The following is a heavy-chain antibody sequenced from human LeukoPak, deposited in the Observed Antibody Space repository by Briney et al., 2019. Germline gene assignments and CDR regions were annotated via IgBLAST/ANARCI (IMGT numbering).Heavy chain of an antibody. V-gene: IGHV3-23*01. J-gene: IGHJ4*01. CDR2: LSGSGLTT. CDR3: AKGIYSSGWSYFDY. D-gene: IGHD6-19*01. CDR1: GFTFSNSA. Sequence: GGSLRLSCAASGFTFSNSAMSWVRQAPAKGLEGVSTLSGSGLTTYYADSVKGRFTISRDNSKNTLYLQMNSLRAEDTAVYYCAKGIYSSGWSYFDYWGHGTLVTVSS.